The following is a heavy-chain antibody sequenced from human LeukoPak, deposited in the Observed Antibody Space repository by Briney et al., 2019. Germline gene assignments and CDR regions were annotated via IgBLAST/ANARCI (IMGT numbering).Heavy chain of an antibody. D-gene: IGHD6-13*01. J-gene: IGHJ4*02. CDR3: VKGRISEDGLDF. V-gene: IGHV3-23*01. Sequence: GGSLRLSCAASGFTFSRSAMTWVRQTPGKGLEWVSSISSSGNTYYADSVKGRFTISRDNSKNMLYLQMNSLRAEDTAVYYCVKGRISEDGLDFWGQGTLVTVSS. CDR1: GFTFSRSA. CDR2: ISSSGNT.